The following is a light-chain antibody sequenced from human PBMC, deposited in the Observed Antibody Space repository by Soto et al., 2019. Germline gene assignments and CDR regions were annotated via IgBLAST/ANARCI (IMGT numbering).Light chain of an antibody. J-gene: IGKJ1*01. CDR1: QTISTW. Sequence: DIQMTQSPSTLSASVGDRVTITCRASQTISTWLAWYQQKPGKAPKLLIYKASSLESGVPSRFSGSGSGTEFTLTITSLQPDDFANYYCQQYNGFSRTFGQGTKV. V-gene: IGKV1-5*03. CDR2: KAS. CDR3: QQYNGFSRT.